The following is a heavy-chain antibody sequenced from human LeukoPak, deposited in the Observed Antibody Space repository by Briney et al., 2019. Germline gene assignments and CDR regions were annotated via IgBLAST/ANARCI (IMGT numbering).Heavy chain of an antibody. CDR3: ARVSLPMVLEYFDY. CDR2: ISAYNGNT. J-gene: IGHJ4*02. Sequence: GASVKVSCKASGYTFSSYGISWVRQAPGQGLEWMGWISAYNGNTNYAQKLQGRVTMTTDTSTSTAYMELGSLRSDDTAVYYCARVSLPMVLEYFDYWGQGTLVTVST. V-gene: IGHV1-18*01. D-gene: IGHD3-10*01. CDR1: GYTFSSYG.